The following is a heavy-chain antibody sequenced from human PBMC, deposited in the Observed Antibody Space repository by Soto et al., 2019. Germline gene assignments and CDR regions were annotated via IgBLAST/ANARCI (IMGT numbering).Heavy chain of an antibody. J-gene: IGHJ6*02. CDR3: ARTSYSSSPFYYFMDV. V-gene: IGHV4-31*03. Sequence: SSETLSLTCSVSGGSLNSDGFYWSWIRQLPGKGLEWMGYIYYSGYTYYNPSLQSRITMSVDASKNQLTLRLRSVTAADTAVYYCARTSYSSSPFYYFMDVWGQGTTVTVSS. CDR2: IYYSGYT. CDR1: GGSLNSDGFY. D-gene: IGHD6-6*01.